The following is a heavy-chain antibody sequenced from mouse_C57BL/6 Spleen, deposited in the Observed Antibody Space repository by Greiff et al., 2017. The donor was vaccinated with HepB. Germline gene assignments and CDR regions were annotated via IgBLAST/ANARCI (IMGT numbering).Heavy chain of an antibody. V-gene: IGHV1-76*01. CDR1: GYTFTDYY. D-gene: IGHD4-1*01. J-gene: IGHJ4*01. CDR2: IYPGSGNT. CDR3: ARLGMDY. Sequence: QVQLKESGAELVRPGASVKLSCKASGYTFTDYYINWVKQRPGQGLEWIARIYPGSGNTYYNEKFKGKATLTAEKSSSTAYMQLSSLTSEDSAVYFCARLGMDYWGQGTSVTVSS.